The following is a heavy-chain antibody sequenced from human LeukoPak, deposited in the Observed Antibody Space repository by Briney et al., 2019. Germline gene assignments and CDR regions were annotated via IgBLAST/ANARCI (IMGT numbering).Heavy chain of an antibody. Sequence: SQTLSLTCTVSGGSISSGGYYWSWIRQPPGKGLEWIGYIYHSGSTYYNPSLKSRVTISVDRSKNQFSLKLSSVTAADTAVYYCARASSTSPDYWGQGTLVTVSS. D-gene: IGHD2-2*01. CDR1: GGSISSGGYY. V-gene: IGHV4-30-2*01. CDR2: IYHSGST. J-gene: IGHJ4*02. CDR3: ARASSTSPDY.